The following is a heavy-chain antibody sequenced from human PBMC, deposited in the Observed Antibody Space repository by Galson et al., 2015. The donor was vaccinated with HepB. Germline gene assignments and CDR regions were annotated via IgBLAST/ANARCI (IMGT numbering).Heavy chain of an antibody. Sequence: PALVKPTQTLTLTCTFSGFSLTTSGVGVGWIRQPPGKALEWLGLIYWDDDKRYSPSLKGRLTITKDTSENQVVLTLTNVDPVDTGTYFCARRTSYYDSSGCAFDIWGQGTMVTVSS. CDR3: ARRTSYYDSSGCAFDI. J-gene: IGHJ3*02. D-gene: IGHD3-22*01. CDR2: IYWDDDK. V-gene: IGHV2-5*02. CDR1: GFSLTTSGVG.